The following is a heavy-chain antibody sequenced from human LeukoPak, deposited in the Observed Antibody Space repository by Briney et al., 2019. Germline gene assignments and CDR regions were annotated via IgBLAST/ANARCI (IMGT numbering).Heavy chain of an antibody. D-gene: IGHD6-6*01. CDR3: AKEEYRGSPPLFDY. V-gene: IGHV3-30*02. J-gene: IGHJ4*02. Sequence: PWGSLRLSCAASGLTFSSYGMHWVRQAPGRGLEWVALIPYDGSNKYYADSVKGRFTISRDNSKNTLYLQMNSLRAEDTAVYYCAKEEYRGSPPLFDYWGQGTLVTVSS. CDR1: GLTFSSYG. CDR2: IPYDGSNK.